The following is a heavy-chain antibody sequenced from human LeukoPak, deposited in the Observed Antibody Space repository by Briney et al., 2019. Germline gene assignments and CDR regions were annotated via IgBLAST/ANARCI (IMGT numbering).Heavy chain of an antibody. CDR2: INHSGST. CDR3: ARRLRNIVVVPAAIGFDP. Sequence: SGTLSLTCAVYGGSFSGYYWSWIRQPPGKGLEWIGEINHSGSTNYNPSLKSRVTISVDTSKNQFSLKLSSVTAADTAVYYCARRLRNIVVVPAAIGFDPWGQGTLVTVSS. CDR1: GGSFSGYY. D-gene: IGHD2-2*01. J-gene: IGHJ5*02. V-gene: IGHV4-34*01.